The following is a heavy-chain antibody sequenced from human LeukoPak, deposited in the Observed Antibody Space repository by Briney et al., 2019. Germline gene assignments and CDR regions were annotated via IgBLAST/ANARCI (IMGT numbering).Heavy chain of an antibody. J-gene: IGHJ4*02. CDR2: ISSSGTSL. CDR1: GFTFNSYD. Sequence: PGGSLRLSCAASGFTFNSYDMNWVRQAPGKGLEWISYISSSGTSLYYADSAKGRFTISRDNAKNSLYLQMNSLRAEDTAVYYCARIRGSSYGYSFDYWGQGTLVTVSS. CDR3: ARIRGSSYGYSFDY. V-gene: IGHV3-48*03. D-gene: IGHD5-18*01.